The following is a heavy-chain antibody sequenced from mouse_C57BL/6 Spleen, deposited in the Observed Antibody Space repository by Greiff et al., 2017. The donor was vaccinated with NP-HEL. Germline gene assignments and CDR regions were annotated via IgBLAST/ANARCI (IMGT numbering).Heavy chain of an antibody. D-gene: IGHD1-1*01. CDR3: VRQDYGSSYYWYFDV. Sequence: DVKLVESGGGLVQPKGSLKLSCAASGFSFNTYAMNWVRQAPGKGLEWVARIRSKSNNYATYYADSVKDRFTISRDDSESMLYLQMNNLKTEDTAMYYCVRQDYGSSYYWYFDVWGTGTTVTVSS. CDR2: IRSKSNNYAT. V-gene: IGHV10-1*01. J-gene: IGHJ1*03. CDR1: GFSFNTYA.